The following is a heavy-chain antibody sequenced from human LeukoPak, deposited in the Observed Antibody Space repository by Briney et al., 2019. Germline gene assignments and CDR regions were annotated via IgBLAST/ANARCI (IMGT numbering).Heavy chain of an antibody. CDR2: ISAYNGNT. J-gene: IGHJ4*02. V-gene: IGHV1-18*01. CDR3: ARVRSSGIAILHTIYYFDY. CDR1: GYTFTSYG. Sequence: ASVKVSCKASGYTFTSYGISWVRQAPGQGLEWMGWISAYNGNTNYAQKLQGRVTMTTDTSTSTAYMELRSLRSDDTAVYYCARVRSSGIAILHTIYYFDYWGQGTLVTASS. D-gene: IGHD6-13*01.